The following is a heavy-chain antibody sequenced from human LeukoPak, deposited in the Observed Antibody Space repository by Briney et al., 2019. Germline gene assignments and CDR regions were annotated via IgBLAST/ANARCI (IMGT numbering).Heavy chain of an antibody. Sequence: GGSLRLSCSASGFTFSSYAMHWVRQAPGKGLQYVSGISSSGGSTDYADSVKGRFTISRDNFKNTLYLQMNSLRDEDTAVYYCATGPYWGQGTLVTVSS. CDR1: GFTFSSYA. J-gene: IGHJ4*02. CDR3: ATGPY. CDR2: ISSSGGST. V-gene: IGHV3-64*04.